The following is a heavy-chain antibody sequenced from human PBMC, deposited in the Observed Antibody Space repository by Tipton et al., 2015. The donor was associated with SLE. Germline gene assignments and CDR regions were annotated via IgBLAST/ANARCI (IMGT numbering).Heavy chain of an antibody. CDR2: IYYSGST. CDR3: ARDGGVYDAFDI. CDR1: SGSISSYY. D-gene: IGHD3-16*01. Sequence: LRLSCTVSSGSISSYYWSWIRQPPGKGLEWIGYIYYSGSTNYNPSLKSRVTISVDTSKNQFSLKLSSVTAADTAAYYCARDGGVYDAFDIWGQGTMVTVSS. V-gene: IGHV4-59*01. J-gene: IGHJ3*02.